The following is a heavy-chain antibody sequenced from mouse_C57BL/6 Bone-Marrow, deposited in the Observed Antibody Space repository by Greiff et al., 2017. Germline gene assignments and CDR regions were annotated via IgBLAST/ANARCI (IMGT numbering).Heavy chain of an antibody. J-gene: IGHJ3*01. CDR1: GFTFSSYG. V-gene: IGHV5-6*01. D-gene: IGHD2-3*01. CDR2: ISSGGSYT. Sequence: EVHLVESGGDLVKPGGSLKLSCAASGFTFSSYGMSWVRQTPDKRLEWVATISSGGSYTYSPASVKGRFTISRDNAKNTLYLQMSSLKSEDTAMYYCARHGMVTRAWFAYWGQGTLVTVSA. CDR3: ARHGMVTRAWFAY.